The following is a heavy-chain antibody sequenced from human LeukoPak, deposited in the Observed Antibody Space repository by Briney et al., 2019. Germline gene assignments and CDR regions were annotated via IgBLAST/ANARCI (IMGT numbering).Heavy chain of an antibody. V-gene: IGHV3-66*02. CDR3: AKGYGWEASYYYYYMDV. J-gene: IGHJ6*03. Sequence: GGSLRLSCAASEFSVGSNYMTWVRQPPGKGLEWVSSIFPSGGEIHYADSVKGRFTISRDNSKNTLYLQMNSLRAEDTAVYYCAKGYGWEASYYYYYMDVWGKGTTVTISS. CDR1: EFSVGSNY. D-gene: IGHD1-26*01. CDR2: IFPSGGEI.